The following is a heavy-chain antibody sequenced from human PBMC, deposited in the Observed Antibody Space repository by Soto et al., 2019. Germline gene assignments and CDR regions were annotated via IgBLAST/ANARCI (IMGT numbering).Heavy chain of an antibody. J-gene: IGHJ6*04. CDR1: GFTFSSYS. D-gene: IGHD2-15*01. CDR3: VSDRRLLFRGMDV. V-gene: IGHV3-21*01. Sequence: GVSLRLSCSASGFTFSSYSMNWVRQAPGKGLEWVSSISSSSSYIYYADSVKGRFTISRDNAKNSLYLQMNSLRAEDTAVYYCVSDRRLLFRGMDVWGKGTTVIVSP. CDR2: ISSSSSYI.